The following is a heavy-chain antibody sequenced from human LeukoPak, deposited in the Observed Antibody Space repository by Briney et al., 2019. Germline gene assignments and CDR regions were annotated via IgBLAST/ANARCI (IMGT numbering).Heavy chain of an antibody. V-gene: IGHV1-18*01. D-gene: IGHD3-22*01. CDR2: ISAYNGNT. J-gene: IGHJ4*02. CDR3: ARAPYYYDSSGYYNFDY. CDR1: GYTFTSYV. Sequence: GASVKVSCKASGYTFTSYVISWVRQAPGQGLEWMGWISAYNGNTNYAQKLQGRVTMTTDTSTSTAYMELRSLRSDDTAVYYCARAPYYYDSSGYYNFDYWGQGTLVTVSS.